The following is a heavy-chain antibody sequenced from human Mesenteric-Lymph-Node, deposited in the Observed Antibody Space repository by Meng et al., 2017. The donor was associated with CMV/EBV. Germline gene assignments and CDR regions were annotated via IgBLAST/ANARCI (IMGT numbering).Heavy chain of an antibody. Sequence: FSTYSVGWVRQAPGQGLEWRGGIIPSINIVNYARNFRGRVSITADSADKSASTVFMELTSLRSEDTALYYCARVHQQLVRGYFDSWGQGTLVTVSS. V-gene: IGHV1-69*10. CDR1: FSTYS. CDR2: IIPSINIV. J-gene: IGHJ4*02. CDR3: ARVHQQLVRGYFDS. D-gene: IGHD3-10*01.